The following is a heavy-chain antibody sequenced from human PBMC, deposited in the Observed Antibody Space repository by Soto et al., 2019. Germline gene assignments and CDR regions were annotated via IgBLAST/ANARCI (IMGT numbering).Heavy chain of an antibody. V-gene: IGHV1-58*02. Sequence: GASVKVCFKAYGFYFGSFGIQFLRQTRGRGLEWIGWIVVVSGSTNYARHFQGRVAISRDMSSSTAYLDLYDLKSDDTAVYFCSADHPHMAMGWPVWGQGTTVTVSS. CDR1: GFYFGSFG. CDR2: IVVVSGST. J-gene: IGHJ6*02. D-gene: IGHD1-26*01. CDR3: SADHPHMAMGWPV.